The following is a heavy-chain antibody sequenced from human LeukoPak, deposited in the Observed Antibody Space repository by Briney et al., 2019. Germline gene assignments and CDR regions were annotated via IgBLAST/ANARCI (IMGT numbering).Heavy chain of an antibody. CDR2: ISWNSGSI. Sequence: AGRSLRLSCAASGFTFDDYAMHWVRQAPGKGLEWVSGISWNSGSIGYADSVKGRFTISRDNAKNSLYLQMNSLRAEDMALYYRAKEVGYGYSSSWYYFDYWGQGTLVTVSP. CDR3: AKEVGYGYSSSWYYFDY. J-gene: IGHJ4*02. V-gene: IGHV3-9*03. D-gene: IGHD6-13*01. CDR1: GFTFDDYA.